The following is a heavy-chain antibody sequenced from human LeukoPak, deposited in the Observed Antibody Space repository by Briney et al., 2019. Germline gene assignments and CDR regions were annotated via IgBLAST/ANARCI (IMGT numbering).Heavy chain of an antibody. CDR1: GGSISSSNYC. V-gene: IGHV4-39*01. CDR2: IYYSGRT. D-gene: IGHD5-24*01. Sequence: NPSETLSLTCTVSGGSISSSNYCWGWIRQPPGKGLEWIGSIYYSGRTLYNPSLKSRVTIYVDTSKNQFSLKLSSVTAADTAVYYCARGRRDGYNLEYFDKWGQGTLVTVSS. CDR3: ARGRRDGYNLEYFDK. J-gene: IGHJ4*02.